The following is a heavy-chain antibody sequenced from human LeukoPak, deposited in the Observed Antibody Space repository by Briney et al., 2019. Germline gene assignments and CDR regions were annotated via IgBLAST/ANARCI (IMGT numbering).Heavy chain of an antibody. J-gene: IGHJ4*02. Sequence: GASVKVSRKASGGTFSSYTISWVRQAPGQGLEWMGRIIPILGIANYAQKFQGRVTITADKSTSTAYMELSSPRSEDTAVYYCARCPYYYDSSGYGGPDYWGQGTLVTVSS. CDR2: IIPILGIA. CDR3: ARCPYYYDSSGYGGPDY. V-gene: IGHV1-69*02. D-gene: IGHD3-22*01. CDR1: GGTFSSYT.